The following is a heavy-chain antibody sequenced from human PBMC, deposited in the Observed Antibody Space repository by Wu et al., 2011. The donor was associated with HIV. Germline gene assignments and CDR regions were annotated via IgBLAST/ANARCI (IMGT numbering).Heavy chain of an antibody. V-gene: IGHV1-2*02. CDR2: INPNSGGT. J-gene: IGHJ4*02. D-gene: IGHD2-8*02. CDR1: GYTFTGYH. CDR3: ARDWGGTLVVYLLDS. Sequence: QVQLVQSGAEVKKPGASVKVSCKASGYTFTGYHMHWVRQAPGQGLEWMGWINPNSGGTNYAQKFQGRVTMTRDTSISTAYMELSSLKSDDTAVYYCARDWGGTLVVYLLDSWGQGTLVTVSS.